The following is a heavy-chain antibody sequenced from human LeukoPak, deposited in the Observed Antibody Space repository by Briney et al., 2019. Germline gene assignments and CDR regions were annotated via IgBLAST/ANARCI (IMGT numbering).Heavy chain of an antibody. V-gene: IGHV1-2*02. CDR2: INPNSGDT. D-gene: IGHD1-26*01. CDR3: ARADSGCYVADY. CDR1: GGSLSSYY. J-gene: IGHJ4*02. Sequence: TCTGSGGSLSSYYWSWLRQPAGKGLEWMGWINPNSGDTTYAQKFQGRVTMTRDTSISTAYMELSRLRSDDTAVYYCARADSGCYVADYWGQGTLVTVSS.